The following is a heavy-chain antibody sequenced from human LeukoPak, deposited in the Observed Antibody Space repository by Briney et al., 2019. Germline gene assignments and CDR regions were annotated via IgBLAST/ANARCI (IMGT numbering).Heavy chain of an antibody. Sequence: SETLSLTCTVSGDSINSYSWTWIRQPPGKGLEWIGYIHDRGFTNYNPSLKSRVTISVDTSKSQFFLKLTSMTAADTAVYYCARDPTTVVTLPYYFDFWGQGTLVTVSA. J-gene: IGHJ4*02. CDR1: GDSINSYS. D-gene: IGHD4-23*01. CDR2: IHDRGFT. V-gene: IGHV4-59*12. CDR3: ARDPTTVVTLPYYFDF.